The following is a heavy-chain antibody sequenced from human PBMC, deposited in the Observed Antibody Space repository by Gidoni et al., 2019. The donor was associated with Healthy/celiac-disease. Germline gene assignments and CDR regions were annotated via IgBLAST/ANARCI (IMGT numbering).Heavy chain of an antibody. CDR1: GYSFTSYW. V-gene: IGHV5-51*01. CDR2: IYPGDSDT. Sequence: EVQLVQSGAEVKKPGESLKISCKGSGYSFTSYWIGWVRQMPGKGLEWMGIIYPGDSDTRYSPSFQGQVHISADKSSSTAYLQWSSLKASDTAMYYCARHLLSGYYDILTGYYSYYYGMDVWGQGTTVTVSS. D-gene: IGHD3-9*01. CDR3: ARHLLSGYYDILTGYYSYYYGMDV. J-gene: IGHJ6*02.